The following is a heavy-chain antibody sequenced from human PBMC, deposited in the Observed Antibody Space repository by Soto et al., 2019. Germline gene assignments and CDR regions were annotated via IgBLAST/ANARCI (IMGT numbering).Heavy chain of an antibody. CDR2: IDPSDSYT. CDR1: GYSFTSYW. J-gene: IGHJ5*02. Sequence: GEALKISCKGSGYSFTSYWISWVRQMPGKGLEWMGRIDPSDSYTNYSPSFQGHVTISADKSISTAYLQWSSLKASDTAMYYCARYPLDIVVVPANGPWGQGTLVTVSS. CDR3: ARYPLDIVVVPANGP. D-gene: IGHD2-2*03. V-gene: IGHV5-10-1*01.